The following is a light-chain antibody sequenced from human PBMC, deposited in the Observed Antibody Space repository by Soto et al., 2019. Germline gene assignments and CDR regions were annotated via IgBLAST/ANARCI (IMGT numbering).Light chain of an antibody. CDR2: DTS. CDR1: QSVSTSY. Sequence: EIVLTQSPGTLSLSPGERATLSCRASQSVSTSYLAWYQQKPGQAPRLLIYDTSSRVTGIPDRFSGSGSGTDFTLTISRLEPEDFAVYHCQQYGASRWTFGPGTKVDIK. J-gene: IGKJ1*01. CDR3: QQYGASRWT. V-gene: IGKV3-20*01.